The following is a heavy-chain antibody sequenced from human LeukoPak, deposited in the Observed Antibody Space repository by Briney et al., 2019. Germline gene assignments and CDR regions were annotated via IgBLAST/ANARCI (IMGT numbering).Heavy chain of an antibody. D-gene: IGHD3-22*01. J-gene: IGHJ6*02. CDR1: GYTLTELS. CDR2: FDPEDGET. V-gene: IGHV1-24*01. CDR3: ATDPFTTYYYDSSGPSGYYGMDV. Sequence: ASVKVSCKVSGYTLTELSMHWVRQAPGKGLEWMGGFDPEDGETIYAQKFQGRVTMTEDTSTDTAYMELSSLRSEDTAVYYCATDPFTTYYYDSSGPSGYYGMDVWGQGTTVTVSS.